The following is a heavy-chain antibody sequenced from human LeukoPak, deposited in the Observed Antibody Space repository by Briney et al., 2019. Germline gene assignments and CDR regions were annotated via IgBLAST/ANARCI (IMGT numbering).Heavy chain of an antibody. CDR2: ISDDGSTK. CDR3: ARDIDF. CDR1: GFTFSSYA. Sequence: GGSLRLSCAASGFTFSSYAMHWVRQAPGKGLEWVAVISDDGSTKYCADSVKGRFTISRDNSKNTVSLQMNSLRPEDTAVCYCARDIDFWGQGTLVTVSS. J-gene: IGHJ4*02. V-gene: IGHV3-30-3*01.